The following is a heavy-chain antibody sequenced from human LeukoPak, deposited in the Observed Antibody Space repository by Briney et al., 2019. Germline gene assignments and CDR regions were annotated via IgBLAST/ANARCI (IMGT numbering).Heavy chain of an antibody. CDR1: GYTFTSYG. CDR2: ISAYYGNT. CDR3: ARQYYSSSWYYFDY. Sequence: ASVKVSSKASGYTFTSYGISWARQAPGQGLEWMGGISAYYGNTNYAQKLQGRVTMTTDTSTSTAYMELRSLRSDDTAVYYCARQYYSSSWYYFDYWGQGTLVTVSS. V-gene: IGHV1-18*01. D-gene: IGHD6-13*01. J-gene: IGHJ4*02.